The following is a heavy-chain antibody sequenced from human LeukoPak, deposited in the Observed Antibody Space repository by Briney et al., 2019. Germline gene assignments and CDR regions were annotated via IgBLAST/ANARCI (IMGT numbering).Heavy chain of an antibody. CDR2: IYRSGIT. V-gene: IGHV4-38-2*02. J-gene: IGHJ5*02. CDR3: ARGDILTGYLNWFDP. D-gene: IGHD3-9*01. Sequence: SETLSLTCTVSGFSISSGYYWGWIRQPPEKGLEWIGSIYRSGITYYSPSLKGRVTISVDTSKNQFSLKLTSVTAADTAVYYCARGDILTGYLNWFDPWGQGTLVTVSS. CDR1: GFSISSGYY.